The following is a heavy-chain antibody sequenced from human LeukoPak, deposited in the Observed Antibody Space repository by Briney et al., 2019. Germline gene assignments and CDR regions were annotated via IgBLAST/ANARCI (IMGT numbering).Heavy chain of an antibody. V-gene: IGHV4-59*01. D-gene: IGHD5-24*01. CDR3: ARGVEATINLVYYYYYMDV. Sequence: SETLSLTCSVSGGSISSYYWSWIRQPPGKGLEWIGYVYYSGSTNYNPSLKSRVTISVDTSKNLFSLKLSSVTAADTAVYYCARGVEATINLVYYYYYMDVWGKGTTVTISS. CDR1: GGSISSYY. CDR2: VYYSGST. J-gene: IGHJ6*03.